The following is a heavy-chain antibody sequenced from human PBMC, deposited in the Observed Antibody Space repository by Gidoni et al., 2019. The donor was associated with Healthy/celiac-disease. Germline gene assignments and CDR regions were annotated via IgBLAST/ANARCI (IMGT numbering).Heavy chain of an antibody. D-gene: IGHD6-19*01. CDR3: ANSGIAVAGVYYYYGMDV. Sequence: GSGGSTYYADSVKGRFTISRDNSKNTLYLQMNSLRAEDTAVYYCANSGIAVAGVYYYYGMDVWGQGTTVTVSS. V-gene: IGHV3-23*01. CDR2: GSGGST. J-gene: IGHJ6*02.